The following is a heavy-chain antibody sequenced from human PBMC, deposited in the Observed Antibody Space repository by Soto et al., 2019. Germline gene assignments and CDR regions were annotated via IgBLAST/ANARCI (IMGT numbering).Heavy chain of an antibody. CDR1: VFTFSSYG. CDR3: AKVPPNRDDYYGMDV. D-gene: IGHD3-10*01. J-gene: IGHJ6*02. V-gene: IGHV3-30*18. Sequence: GGSLRLSCASSVFTFSSYGMHCVRHCPGKGLEWVAVISFDGSNKFYADSVKGRFIISRDNSRNTLYLQMNSLSTEDTALYYCAKVPPNRDDYYGMDVLGQGTTVNVS. CDR2: ISFDGSNK.